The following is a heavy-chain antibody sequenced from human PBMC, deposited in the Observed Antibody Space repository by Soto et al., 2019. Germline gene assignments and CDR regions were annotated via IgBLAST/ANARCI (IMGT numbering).Heavy chain of an antibody. CDR2: ISSSSSTI. Sequence: GGSLRLSCAASGFTFSSYSMNWVRQAPGKGLEWVSYISSSSSTIYYADSVKGRITISRDNAKNSLYLQMNSLRAEDTAVYYCASDDFWSGYLNGYFDYWGQGTLVTVSS. J-gene: IGHJ4*02. CDR3: ASDDFWSGYLNGYFDY. CDR1: GFTFSSYS. V-gene: IGHV3-48*01. D-gene: IGHD3-3*01.